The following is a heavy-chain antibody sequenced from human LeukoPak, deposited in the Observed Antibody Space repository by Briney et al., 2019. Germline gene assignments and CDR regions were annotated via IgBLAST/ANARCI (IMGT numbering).Heavy chain of an antibody. CDR2: IYPGDSDT. D-gene: IGHD6-13*01. J-gene: IGHJ4*02. CDR1: GSSFTSYW. CDR3: ARRVAAAGHLYYFDY. V-gene: IGHV5-51*01. Sequence: GASLKISCKGSGSSFTSYWIGWVRQMPGKGLEWMGIIYPGDSDTRYSPSFQGQVTISADKSISTAYLQWSSLKASDTAMYYCARRVAAAGHLYYFDYWGQGTLVTVSS.